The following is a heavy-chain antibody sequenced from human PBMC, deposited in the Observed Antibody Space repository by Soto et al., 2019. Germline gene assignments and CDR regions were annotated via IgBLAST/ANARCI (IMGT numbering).Heavy chain of an antibody. CDR1: GDSISGAAYY. CDR2: IYYNGNP. Sequence: ASETLSLTCTVSGDSISGAAYYWSWIRQLPGKGLEWIGYIYYNGNPYYNPSLQSRVTMSLDTSKNHFSLKLSSVTAADTAVYYCARETGYYGGYNWFDPWGQGTLVTVSS. CDR3: ARETGYYGGYNWFDP. V-gene: IGHV4-31*03. J-gene: IGHJ5*02. D-gene: IGHD3-3*01.